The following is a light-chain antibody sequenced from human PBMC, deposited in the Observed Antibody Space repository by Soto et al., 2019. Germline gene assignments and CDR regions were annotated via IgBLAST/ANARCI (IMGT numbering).Light chain of an antibody. CDR1: NSDVGGYNS. CDR2: EVS. CDR3: SSYTTSSTLV. J-gene: IGLJ1*01. Sequence: QSVLTQPASVSGSPGQSITISCTGTNSDVGGYNSVSWCQQHPGKAPKLMIYEVSNRPSGVSNRFSGSKSGNTASLTISGLQAEDEADYYCSSYTTSSTLVFGTGTKVTVL. V-gene: IGLV2-14*01.